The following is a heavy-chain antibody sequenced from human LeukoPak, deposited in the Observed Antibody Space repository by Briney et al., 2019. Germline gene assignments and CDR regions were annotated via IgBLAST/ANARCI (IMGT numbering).Heavy chain of an antibody. D-gene: IGHD2/OR15-2a*01. V-gene: IGHV3-21*01. J-gene: IGHJ4*02. CDR3: VSFYEAY. Sequence: GGSLRLSCAASGFTFSSYSMNWVRQAPGKGLEWVSSISSSSSYIYYADSVKGRFTISKDNAKNTVYLQMNNLRAEDTAVYYCVSFYEAYWGRGTLVTVSS. CDR2: ISSSSSYI. CDR1: GFTFSSYS.